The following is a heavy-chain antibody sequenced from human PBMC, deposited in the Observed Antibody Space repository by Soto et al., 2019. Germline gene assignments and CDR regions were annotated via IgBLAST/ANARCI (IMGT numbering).Heavy chain of an antibody. CDR1: GGSISSGGYY. CDR2: IYYSGST. V-gene: IGHV4-31*03. D-gene: IGHD5-18*01. CDR3: ARSGYSYGPNPLLY. Sequence: QVQLQESSPGLVKPSQTRSLTCTVSGGSISSGGYYWSWIRQHPGKGLEWIGYIYYSGSTYYNPSLKSRVTISVDTSKNQFSLKLSSVTAADTAVYYCARSGYSYGPNPLLYWGQGTLVTVSS. J-gene: IGHJ4*02.